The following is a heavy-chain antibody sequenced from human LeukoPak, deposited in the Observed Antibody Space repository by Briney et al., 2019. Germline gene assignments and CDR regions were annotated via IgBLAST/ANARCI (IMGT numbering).Heavy chain of an antibody. CDR2: LRGNGGST. J-gene: IGHJ3*02. Sequence: GGSLRLSCAASGFTFSSYAMSWVRQAPGKGLEWASSLRGNGGSTEYVDSVRGRFVISRDNSRNTLYLQMNSLRAEDTAVYYCAKSVTAAGTYAFDIWGQGTVVTVSS. V-gene: IGHV3-23*01. CDR3: AKSVTAAGTYAFDI. CDR1: GFTFSSYA. D-gene: IGHD6-13*01.